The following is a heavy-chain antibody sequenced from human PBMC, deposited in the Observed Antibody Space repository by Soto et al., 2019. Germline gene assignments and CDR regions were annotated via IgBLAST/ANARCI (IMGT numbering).Heavy chain of an antibody. V-gene: IGHV4-59*01. Sequence: SETLSLTCXVPGGSISSYYWSWIRQPPGKGLEWIGYIYYSGSTNYNPSLKSRVTISVDTSKNQFSLKLSSVTAADTAVYYCARVRDYGDPFFDYWGQGTLVTVSS. D-gene: IGHD4-17*01. CDR2: IYYSGST. J-gene: IGHJ4*02. CDR3: ARVRDYGDPFFDY. CDR1: GGSISSYY.